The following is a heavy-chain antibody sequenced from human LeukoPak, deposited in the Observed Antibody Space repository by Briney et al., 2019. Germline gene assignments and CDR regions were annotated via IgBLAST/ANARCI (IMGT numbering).Heavy chain of an antibody. V-gene: IGHV3-13*01. D-gene: IGHD3-22*01. CDR2: IGTAGDT. CDR3: AREVYYYDSSGYSYYFDY. Sequence: PGGSLRLSCAASGFTFSSYDMHWVRQATGKGLEWVSAIGTAGDTYYPGSVKGRFTISRENAKNSLYLQMNSLRAGDTAVYYCAREVYYYDSSGYSYYFDYWGQGTLVTVSS. J-gene: IGHJ4*02. CDR1: GFTFSSYD.